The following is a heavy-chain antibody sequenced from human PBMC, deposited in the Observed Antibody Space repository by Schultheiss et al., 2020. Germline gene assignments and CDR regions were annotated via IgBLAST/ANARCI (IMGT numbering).Heavy chain of an antibody. Sequence: GGSLRLSCAASGFTFSGSAMHWVRQASGKGLEWVGRIRSKANSYATAYAASVKGRFTISRDDSKNTAYLQMNSLKTEDTAVYYCARDLYSSSWYVTGGYWGQGTLVTVSS. CDR1: GFTFSGSA. CDR2: IRSKANSYAT. J-gene: IGHJ4*02. D-gene: IGHD6-13*01. CDR3: ARDLYSSSWYVTGGY. V-gene: IGHV3-73*01.